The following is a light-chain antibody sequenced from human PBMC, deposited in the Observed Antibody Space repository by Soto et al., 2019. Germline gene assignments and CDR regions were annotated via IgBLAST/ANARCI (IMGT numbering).Light chain of an antibody. CDR1: QSVSIY. CDR3: QQRSNWPPYT. V-gene: IGKV3-11*01. CDR2: DAS. J-gene: IGKJ2*01. Sequence: EIVLTQSPATLSLSPGERATLSCRASQSVSIYLAWYQQKTGQAPRLLIYDASNRATGIPARFSGSGSGTDFTLTISSREPDDFAVYYCQQRSNWPPYTFGEGTKVEIK.